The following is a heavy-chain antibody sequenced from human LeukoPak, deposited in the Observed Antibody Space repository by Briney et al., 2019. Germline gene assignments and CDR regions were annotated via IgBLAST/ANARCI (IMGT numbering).Heavy chain of an antibody. D-gene: IGHD2-21*02. Sequence: SVKVSCKASGGTFRNLAISWVRQAPGQGLEWMGGIIPIFGTTNYAQKFQGRVTITADESTSTAYMELSSLRPEDTAMYYCAANGYCGSDCYYYFDYWGQGALVTVSS. V-gene: IGHV1-69*13. CDR1: GGTFRNLA. CDR2: IIPIFGTT. CDR3: AANGYCGSDCYYYFDY. J-gene: IGHJ4*02.